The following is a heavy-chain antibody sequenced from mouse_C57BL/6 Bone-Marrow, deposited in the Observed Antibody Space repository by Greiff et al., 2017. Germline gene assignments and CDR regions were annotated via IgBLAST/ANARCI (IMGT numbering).Heavy chain of an antibody. CDR3: ARRSGLLRLYYFDY. CDR1: GFTFSSYG. Sequence: EVKVVESGGDLVKPGGSLKLSCAASGFTFSSYGMSWVRQTPDKRLEWVATISSGGSYTYYPDSVKGRFTISRDNAKNTLYLQMSSLKSEDTAMYYCARRSGLLRLYYFDYWGQGTTRTVSS. CDR2: ISSGGSYT. J-gene: IGHJ2*01. V-gene: IGHV5-6*02. D-gene: IGHD1-1*01.